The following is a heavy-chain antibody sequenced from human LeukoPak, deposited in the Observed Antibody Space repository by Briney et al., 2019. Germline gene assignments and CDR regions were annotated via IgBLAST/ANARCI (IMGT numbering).Heavy chain of an antibody. CDR3: ASGYYYVFDY. Sequence: GGSLRLSCAASGFTFSSYAMSWVRQAPGKGLEWVSVIYSGGSTYHADSVKGRFTISRDNSKNTLYLQMNSLRAEDTAVYYCASGYYYVFDYWGQGTLVTVSS. CDR2: IYSGGST. J-gene: IGHJ4*02. CDR1: GFTFSSYA. D-gene: IGHD3-22*01. V-gene: IGHV3-66*01.